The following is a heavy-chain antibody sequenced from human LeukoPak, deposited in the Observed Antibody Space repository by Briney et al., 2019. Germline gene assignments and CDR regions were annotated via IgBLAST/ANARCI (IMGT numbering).Heavy chain of an antibody. CDR1: GGSISSYY. Sequence: SSETLSLTCTVSGGSISSYYWSWIRQPPGKGLEWIGYIYYSGSTNYNPSLKSRVTISVDTSKNQFSLKLSSVTAADTAVYYCARDSDSSGFGDWGQGTLVTVSS. CDR2: IYYSGST. V-gene: IGHV4-59*01. J-gene: IGHJ4*02. CDR3: ARDSDSSGFGD. D-gene: IGHD3-22*01.